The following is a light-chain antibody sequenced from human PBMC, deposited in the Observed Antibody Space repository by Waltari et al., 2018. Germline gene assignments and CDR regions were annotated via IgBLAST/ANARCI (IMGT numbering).Light chain of an antibody. Sequence: EIVLTQSPGTLSLSPGERATLSCRASQSVSSSYLAWYQQKPGQAPRLLIYGASSRATGIPDRFSGSGSWTDFTLTISRLEPEDFAMFYCQQYGSSTGLTFGGGTKVEIK. CDR1: QSVSSSY. J-gene: IGKJ4*01. CDR2: GAS. V-gene: IGKV3-20*01. CDR3: QQYGSSTGLT.